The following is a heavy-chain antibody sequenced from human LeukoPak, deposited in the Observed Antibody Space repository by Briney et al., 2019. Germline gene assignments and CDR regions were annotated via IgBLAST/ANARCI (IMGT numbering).Heavy chain of an antibody. Sequence: ASVKVSCKASGYTFTSYDINWVRQATGQGLEWMGWMNPNSGNTGYAQKFQGRVTMTRNTSISTAYMELSSLRSEDTAVYYCARVQSGPGVRKSTGYSRGGRWFDPWGQGTLVTVSS. J-gene: IGHJ5*02. V-gene: IGHV1-8*01. CDR1: GYTFTSYD. D-gene: IGHD6-13*01. CDR2: MNPNSGNT. CDR3: ARVQSGPGVRKSTGYSRGGRWFDP.